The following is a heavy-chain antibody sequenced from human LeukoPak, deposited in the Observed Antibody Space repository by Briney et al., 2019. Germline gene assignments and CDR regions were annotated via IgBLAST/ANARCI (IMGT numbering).Heavy chain of an antibody. V-gene: IGHV1-18*01. CDR3: ARASDIASSHDY. CDR1: GYTFTSYG. D-gene: IGHD5/OR15-5a*01. Sequence: ASVKVSCTASGYTFTSYGISWVRQAPGQGLEWMGWISAYNGNTNYAQKLQGRVTMTTDTSTSTAYMELRSLRSDDTAVYYCARASDIASSHDYWGQGTLVTVSS. CDR2: ISAYNGNT. J-gene: IGHJ4*02.